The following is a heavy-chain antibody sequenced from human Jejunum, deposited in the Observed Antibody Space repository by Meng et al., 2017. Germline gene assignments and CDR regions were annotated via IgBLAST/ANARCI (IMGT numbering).Heavy chain of an antibody. CDR2: IRSKYYGGTT. J-gene: IGHJ4*02. D-gene: IGHD6-19*01. Sequence: GGSLRLSCAISGITFADHAVSWFRQAPGKGLEWIGFIRSKYYGGTTDYAASVEGRDTISRDDSKSIAYLQMSGLKSEDTAMYFCARGLLAVAGKYCFDYWGQGTLVTVSS. CDR1: GITFADHA. CDR3: ARGLLAVAGKYCFDY. V-gene: IGHV3-49*03.